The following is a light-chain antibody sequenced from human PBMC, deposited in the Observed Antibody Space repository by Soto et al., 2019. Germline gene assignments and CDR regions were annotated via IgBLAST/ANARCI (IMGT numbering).Light chain of an antibody. J-gene: IGKJ5*01. V-gene: IGKV3-20*01. Sequence: EIVLTQSPGTLSLYPGERATLSCRASQSVLSPYSPSYQQKPGQAPRLLTYGASRTATGIPDRFSGSGSGTDFTLLIRRLEPEAFAVYYCQQYGSSPITFGQGTRLAIK. CDR1: QSVLSPY. CDR3: QQYGSSPIT. CDR2: GAS.